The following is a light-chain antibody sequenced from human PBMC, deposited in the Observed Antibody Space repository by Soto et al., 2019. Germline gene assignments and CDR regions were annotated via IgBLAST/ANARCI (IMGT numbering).Light chain of an antibody. J-gene: IGLJ2*01. V-gene: IGLV2-14*01. CDR3: SSYTTSSTVV. CDR2: EVS. CDR1: SSDVGGYNY. Sequence: QSALTQPASVSGSPGQSITISCTGTSSDVGGYNYVSWYQQHPGKAPKVMIYEVSNRPSGVSNRFSGSKSGNTASLTISGVRAEDEADYYCSSYTTSSTVVFGGGPKSPS.